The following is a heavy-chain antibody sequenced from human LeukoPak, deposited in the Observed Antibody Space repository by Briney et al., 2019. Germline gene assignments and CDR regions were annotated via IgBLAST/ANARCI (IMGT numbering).Heavy chain of an antibody. D-gene: IGHD3-22*01. CDR3: ARHVTDSSVYLYFDY. V-gene: IGHV4-61*01. Sequence: SETLSLTCTVSGGPVNSGSYYWSWIRQPPGQGLEWIGYIFYSGSTNYNPSLKSRVTISIDTSKNQFSLNLSSVTAADTAVYYCARHVTDSSVYLYFDYWGQGTLVTVSS. CDR1: GGPVNSGSYY. CDR2: IFYSGST. J-gene: IGHJ4*02.